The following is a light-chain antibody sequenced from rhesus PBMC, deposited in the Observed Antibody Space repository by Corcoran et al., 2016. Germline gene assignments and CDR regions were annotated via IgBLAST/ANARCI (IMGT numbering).Light chain of an antibody. CDR1: QSVGSY. J-gene: IGKJ2*01. CDR3: QQSSNLYS. CDR2: GAS. Sequence: ETVVTQSPATLSLSPGERATLSCRASQSVGSYLAWYQQQPGQAPRLLIYGASSRATGIPDRFSGSGSGKDFTLTISSLEPEDVGVYYCQQSSNLYSFGQGTKVEIK. V-gene: IGKV3-24*04.